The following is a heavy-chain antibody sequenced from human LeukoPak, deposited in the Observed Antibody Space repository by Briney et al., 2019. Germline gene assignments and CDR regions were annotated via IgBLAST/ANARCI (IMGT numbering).Heavy chain of an antibody. D-gene: IGHD6-6*01. J-gene: IGHJ3*01. Sequence: SETLSLTCAVYGGPFTGYFWSWIRQPPGKGLEWIGEINHGGSINYNPSLKSRVTISRDTSKNQFSLNLYSVTAADTAVYYCAKVYSSSSQDSFDVWGPGTMVTVSS. V-gene: IGHV4-34*01. CDR1: GGPFTGYF. CDR2: INHGGSI. CDR3: AKVYSSSSQDSFDV.